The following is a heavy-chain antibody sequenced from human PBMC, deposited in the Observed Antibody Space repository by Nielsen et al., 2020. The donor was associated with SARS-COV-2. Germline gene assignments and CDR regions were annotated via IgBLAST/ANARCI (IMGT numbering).Heavy chain of an antibody. CDR1: GGSISSGGYY. CDR3: ARGGTIFGVVNSGMDV. Sequence: SETLSLTCTVSGGSISSGGYYWSWIRQHPGKGLEWIGYIYYSGSTNYNPSLKSRVTISVDTSKNQFSLKLSSVTAADTALYYCARGGTIFGVVNSGMDVWGQGTTVTVSS. D-gene: IGHD3-3*01. CDR2: IYYSGST. V-gene: IGHV4-30-4*08. J-gene: IGHJ6*02.